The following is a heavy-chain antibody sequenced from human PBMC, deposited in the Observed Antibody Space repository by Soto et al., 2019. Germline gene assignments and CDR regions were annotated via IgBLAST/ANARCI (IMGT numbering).Heavy chain of an antibody. CDR3: AREGVAPYYYYGMDV. V-gene: IGHV1-18*01. CDR2: ISTYNGDT. CDR1: GYTFTRSG. J-gene: IGHJ6*02. D-gene: IGHD5-12*01. Sequence: GASVTVSCQASGYTFTRSGISWVRQAPGQGLEWMGWISTYNGDTNYAQTFQGRVTMTTDTSTSTVHMEVRSLRSDDTAVYYCAREGVAPYYYYGMDVWGQGTPVTVSS.